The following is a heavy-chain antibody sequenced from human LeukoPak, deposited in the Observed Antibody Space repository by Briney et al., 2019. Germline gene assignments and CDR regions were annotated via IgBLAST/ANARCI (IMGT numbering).Heavy chain of an antibody. CDR1: GGSISSCSYF. V-gene: IGHV4-61*02. Sequence: SQTLSLTCTASGGSISSCSYFWSWIRQPAGKGLEWIGRFYTSSSTNSNPSLKSRVTISVDTSKNQFSLKLSSVTAADTAVYYCARAPGTHPSLDYWGQGTLVTVSS. CDR2: FYTSSST. J-gene: IGHJ4*02. CDR3: ARAPGTHPSLDY.